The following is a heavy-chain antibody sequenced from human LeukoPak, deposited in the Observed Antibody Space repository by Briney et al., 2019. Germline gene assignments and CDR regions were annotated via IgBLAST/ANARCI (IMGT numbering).Heavy chain of an antibody. Sequence: SETLSLTCTVSGGSISDYFWSWVRQSPGKGLEWIGFMHHSGSTNYNPSLKSRVTISVDTSKNQFSLKLSSVTAADTAVYYCARDLSSRGAAYPWGQGTLVTVSS. V-gene: IGHV4-59*01. J-gene: IGHJ5*02. CDR1: GGSISDYF. CDR3: ARDLSSRGAAYP. D-gene: IGHD6-13*01. CDR2: MHHSGST.